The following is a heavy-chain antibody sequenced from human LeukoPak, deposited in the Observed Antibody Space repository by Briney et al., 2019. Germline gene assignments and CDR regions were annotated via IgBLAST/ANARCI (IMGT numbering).Heavy chain of an antibody. J-gene: IGHJ4*02. CDR1: GGSFSSHDYY. CDR3: AEGYNPYYSDY. D-gene: IGHD1-14*01. CDR2: IHYSGST. Sequence: PSETLSLTCTVSGGSFSSHDYYCSWIRQPPGKGLEWVGYIHYSGSTFYNPSLKSRVTISVDTSKNQFSLKLSSVTAADTAVYYCAEGYNPYYSDYWGRGTLVTVSS. V-gene: IGHV4-30-4*02.